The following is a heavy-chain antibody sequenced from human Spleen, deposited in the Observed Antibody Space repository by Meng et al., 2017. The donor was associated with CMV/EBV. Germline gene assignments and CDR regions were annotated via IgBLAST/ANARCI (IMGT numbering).Heavy chain of an antibody. D-gene: IGHD6-13*01. CDR1: GFTFSDYY. Sequence: GESLKISCAASGFTFSDYYMSWIRQAPGKGLEWVSYISSSSTYIYYADSVKGRFTISRDNTKNSLYLQMNSLRAEDTALYYCARETAAGTDMYYFDYWGQGTLVTVSS. CDR3: ARETAAGTDMYYFDY. CDR2: ISSSSTYI. V-gene: IGHV3-11*06. J-gene: IGHJ4*02.